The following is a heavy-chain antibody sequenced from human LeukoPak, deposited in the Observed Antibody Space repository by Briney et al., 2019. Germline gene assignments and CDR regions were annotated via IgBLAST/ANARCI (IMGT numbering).Heavy chain of an antibody. J-gene: IGHJ4*02. CDR3: AKQYSSSRRGFDY. V-gene: IGHV3-23*01. CDR2: ISGSGGST. Sequence: GGSLRLSCVASGFTVSGVYMSWVRQAPGKGLEWVSAISGSGGSTYYADSVKGRFTISRDNSKNTLYLQMNSLRAEDTAVYYCAKQYSSSRRGFDYWGQGTLVTVSS. D-gene: IGHD6-6*01. CDR1: GFTVSGVY.